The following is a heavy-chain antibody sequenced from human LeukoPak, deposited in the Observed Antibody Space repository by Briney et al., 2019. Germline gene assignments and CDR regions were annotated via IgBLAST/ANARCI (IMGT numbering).Heavy chain of an antibody. CDR1: GGSISSHF. CDR2: IFYSGTT. D-gene: IGHD3-22*01. J-gene: IGHJ4*02. CDR3: ARGSGYYYVDFDY. Sequence: SETLSLTCTVSGGSISSHFWSWIRQPPGKGLEWIGYIFYSGTTKYNPSLRSRVTISVDTSKNQFSLRLSSLTAADTAVYYCARGSGYYYVDFDYWGQGTLVTVSS. V-gene: IGHV4-59*08.